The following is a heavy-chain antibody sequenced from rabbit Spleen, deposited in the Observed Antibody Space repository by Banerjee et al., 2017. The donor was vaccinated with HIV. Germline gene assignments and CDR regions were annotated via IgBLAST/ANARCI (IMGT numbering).Heavy chain of an antibody. J-gene: IGHJ4*01. CDR2: IDPIFGIA. V-gene: IGHV1S7*01. CDR3: VREVAGRFSL. D-gene: IGHD4-1*01. Sequence: QLVESGGGLVKPGASLTLTCTASGFDFSRYYMSWVRQAPGKGLEWIGDIDPIFGIAVYASWVNGRFTISSHNAQNTLYLQLNSLTAADTATYFCVREVAGRFSLWGPGTLVTVS. CDR1: GFDFSRYY.